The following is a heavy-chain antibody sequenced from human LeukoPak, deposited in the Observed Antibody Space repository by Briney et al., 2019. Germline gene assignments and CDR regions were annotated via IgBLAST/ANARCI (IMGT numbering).Heavy chain of an antibody. Sequence: ASVKVSCKTSGYTFTGCYLHWVRQAPGQGLESMGLINPSSGNTPYAQQFQGRVTMTRDTSTSTVYMELSSLRSEDTAVYYCARHSLIGTTPFDYWGQGTLVTVPS. CDR1: GYTFTGCY. CDR3: ARHSLIGTTPFDY. J-gene: IGHJ4*02. CDR2: INPSSGNT. D-gene: IGHD1-20*01. V-gene: IGHV1-46*01.